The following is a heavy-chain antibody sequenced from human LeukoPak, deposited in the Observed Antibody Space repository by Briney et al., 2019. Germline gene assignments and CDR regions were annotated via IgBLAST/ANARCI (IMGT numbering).Heavy chain of an antibody. CDR1: GFTFSRFA. CDR2: IINSGGAT. CDR3: AKDGLYYDGSEHVYYFDS. J-gene: IGHJ4*02. D-gene: IGHD3-22*01. V-gene: IGHV3-23*01. Sequence: GGPLRLSCAASGFTFSRFAMTWAGQGQGTGRELVASIINSGGATYYADSVKGRFTISRDNSKNTLYLQMNSLRAEDTALYYCAKDGLYYDGSEHVYYFDSWGQGTLVTVSS.